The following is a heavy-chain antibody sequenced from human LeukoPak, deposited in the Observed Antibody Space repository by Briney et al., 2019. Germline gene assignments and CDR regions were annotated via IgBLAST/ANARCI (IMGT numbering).Heavy chain of an antibody. D-gene: IGHD1-26*01. CDR2: ITDNGINT. CDR3: AKGLRGNYDY. Sequence: PGGSLRLSCAASGFTFNSYARAWVRQPPEKGLEWVSSITDNGINTYYADSVKGRFTISRDNSKNTLYLQMNSLRAEDTAVYYCAKGLRGNYDYWGQGTLVTVSS. J-gene: IGHJ4*02. V-gene: IGHV3-23*01. CDR1: GFTFNSYA.